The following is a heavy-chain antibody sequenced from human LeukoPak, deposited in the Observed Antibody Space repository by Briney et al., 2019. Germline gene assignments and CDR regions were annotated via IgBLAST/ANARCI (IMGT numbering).Heavy chain of an antibody. Sequence: ASVKVSCTASGYTFTGYYIHWVRQASGQGLEWMGRINPKSGDTNYAQKFQGRVTMTRDTSISTAYMELNRLRSDDTAVFYCARDPWAVDVVVVPAAIHDPWGQGTLVAVSS. CDR3: ARDPWAVDVVVVPAAIHDP. J-gene: IGHJ5*02. V-gene: IGHV1-2*06. D-gene: IGHD2-2*01. CDR2: INPKSGDT. CDR1: GYTFTGYY.